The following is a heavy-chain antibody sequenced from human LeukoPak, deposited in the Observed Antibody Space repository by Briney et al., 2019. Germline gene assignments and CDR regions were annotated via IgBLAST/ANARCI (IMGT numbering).Heavy chain of an antibody. CDR1: GFTFSSYA. Sequence: GGSLRLSCAASGFTFSSYAMSWVRQAPGKGLEWVSAISGSGGSTYYADSVKGRFTISRDNSKNTLYLQMNSLRAEDTAVYYCAKDGYSSGWYGGYYFDYWGQGTLVTVSS. D-gene: IGHD6-19*01. CDR3: AKDGYSSGWYGGYYFDY. CDR2: ISGSGGST. J-gene: IGHJ4*02. V-gene: IGHV3-23*01.